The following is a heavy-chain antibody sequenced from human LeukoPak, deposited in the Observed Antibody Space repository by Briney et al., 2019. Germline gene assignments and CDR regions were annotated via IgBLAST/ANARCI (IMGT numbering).Heavy chain of an antibody. D-gene: IGHD1-1*01. CDR1: GFTFSYYS. J-gene: IGHJ5*02. CDR3: ARGGYRSDWFDP. CDR2: ISSSGSTT. V-gene: IGHV3-48*01. Sequence: GGSLRLSCAVSGFTFSYYSMNWVRQAPGKGLEWVSYISSSGSTTYYADSVKGRFTVSRDNAKNSLYLQMNSLRADDTAVYYCARGGYRSDWFDPWGQGTLVTVSS.